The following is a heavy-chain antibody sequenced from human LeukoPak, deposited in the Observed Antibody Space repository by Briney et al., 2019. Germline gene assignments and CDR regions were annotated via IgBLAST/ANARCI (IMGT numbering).Heavy chain of an antibody. J-gene: IGHJ5*02. D-gene: IGHD2/OR15-2a*01. CDR3: ARHQSQRIGLLPPTHLNWFDP. CDR2: IYYSGST. V-gene: IGHV4-39*01. CDR1: GGSISSSSYY. Sequence: SETLSLTCTVSGGSISSSSYYWGWIRQPPGKGLEWIGSIYYSGSTYYNPSPKSRVTISVDTSKNQFSLKLSSVTAADTAVYYCARHQSQRIGLLPPTHLNWFDPWGQGTLVTVSS.